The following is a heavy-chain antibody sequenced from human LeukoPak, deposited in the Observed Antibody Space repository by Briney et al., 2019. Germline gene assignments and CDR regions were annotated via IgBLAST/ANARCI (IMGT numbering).Heavy chain of an antibody. J-gene: IGHJ4*02. CDR2: IYYSGST. D-gene: IGHD2-15*01. V-gene: IGHV4-39*07. CDR3: ARVSCSGGSCYVGY. CDR1: GGSISSSSYY. Sequence: PSETLSLTCTVSGGSISSSSYYWGWIRQPPGKGLEWIGSIYYSGSTYYNPSLKSRVTISVDTSKNQFSLKLSSVTAADTAVYYCARVSCSGGSCYVGYWGQGTLVTVSS.